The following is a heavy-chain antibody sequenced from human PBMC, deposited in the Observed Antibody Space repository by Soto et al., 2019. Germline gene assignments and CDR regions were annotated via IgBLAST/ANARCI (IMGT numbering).Heavy chain of an antibody. CDR1: GGTFSIYA. Sequence: ASVKVSCKASGGTFSIYAISWVRQAPGEGLEWVGWINTSNDNKLYAQKLQGRLTLTTDTSTSTAYMDLTTLRSDDTAVYFCARDPGAASFDFWAQGTLVTSPQ. V-gene: IGHV1-18*01. CDR2: INTSNDNK. J-gene: IGHJ4*02. CDR3: ARDPGAASFDF. D-gene: IGHD2-15*01.